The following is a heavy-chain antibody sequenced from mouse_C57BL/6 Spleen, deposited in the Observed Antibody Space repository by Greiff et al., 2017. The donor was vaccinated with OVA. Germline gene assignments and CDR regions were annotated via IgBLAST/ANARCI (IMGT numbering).Heavy chain of an antibody. J-gene: IGHJ4*01. CDR2: INPSNGGT. D-gene: IGHD1-1*01. V-gene: IGHV1-53*01. CDR3: ARSGSPSYYYGSSSYAMDY. CDR1: GYTFTSYW. Sequence: QVQLQQPGTELVKPGASVKLSCKASGYTFTSYWMHWVKQRPGQGLEWIGNINPSNGGTNYNEKFKSKATLTVDKHSSTAYMQISSLTSEDSAVYYCARSGSPSYYYGSSSYAMDYWGQGTSVTVSS.